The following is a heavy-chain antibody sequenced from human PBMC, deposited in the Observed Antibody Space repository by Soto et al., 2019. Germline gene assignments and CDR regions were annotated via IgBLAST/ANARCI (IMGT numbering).Heavy chain of an antibody. CDR1: GDSMTHNY. J-gene: IGHJ4*02. CDR2: IYYSGST. Sequence: SDTLSLTCSISGDSMTHNYWTWIRQPPGKGLEWIGYIYYSGSTNYNPSLKSRVTIAIDTSKNQFSLKLNSVTAADTAVYYCAKGNGWYYYWGQGTLVTVSS. V-gene: IGHV4-59*01. D-gene: IGHD6-19*01. CDR3: AKGNGWYYY.